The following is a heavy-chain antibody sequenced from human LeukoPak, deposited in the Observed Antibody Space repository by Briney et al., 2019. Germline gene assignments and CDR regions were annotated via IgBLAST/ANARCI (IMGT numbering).Heavy chain of an antibody. J-gene: IGHJ4*02. CDR3: ARDKDYYDSSGDFDY. CDR2: MSFDGSNK. V-gene: IGHV3-30-3*01. CDR1: GFTFSSHW. Sequence: GGSLRLSCGASGFTFSSHWMSWVRQAPGKGLEWVAIMSFDGSNKYYADSVKGRFTISRDNSKNTLYLQMNSLRAEDTAVYYCARDKDYYDSSGDFDYWGQGTLVTVSS. D-gene: IGHD3-22*01.